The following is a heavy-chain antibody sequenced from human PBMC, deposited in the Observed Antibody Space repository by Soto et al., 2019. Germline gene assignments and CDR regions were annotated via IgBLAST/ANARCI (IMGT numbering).Heavy chain of an antibody. D-gene: IGHD3-10*01. CDR2: IFHDGTA. CDR3: ARLVYDTRLNYMYFDF. Sequence: GPGPILPSETLSLTCAVSGVSISSGNWWTWVRQTPQRGLEYIGEIFHDGTANYYPSFERRVAISVDTSKNQFSLKLTSVTAADTAIYFCARLVYDTRLNYMYFDFWGQGALVTVPS. V-gene: IGHV4-4*02. J-gene: IGHJ4*02. CDR1: GVSISSGNW.